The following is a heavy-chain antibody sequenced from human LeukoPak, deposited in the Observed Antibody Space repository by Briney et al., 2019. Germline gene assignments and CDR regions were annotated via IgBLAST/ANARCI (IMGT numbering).Heavy chain of an antibody. CDR2: MNPNSGNT. J-gene: IGHJ4*02. Sequence: ASVKVSCKASGYTFTSYDINWVRQATGQGLEWMGWMNPNSGNTGYAQKFQGRVTITRNTSISTAYMELSSLRSEDTAVYYCARGFRRDGYNYFGAEDPGTFDYWGQGTLVTVSS. V-gene: IGHV1-8*03. CDR1: GYTFTSYD. D-gene: IGHD5-24*01. CDR3: ARGFRRDGYNYFGAEDPGTFDY.